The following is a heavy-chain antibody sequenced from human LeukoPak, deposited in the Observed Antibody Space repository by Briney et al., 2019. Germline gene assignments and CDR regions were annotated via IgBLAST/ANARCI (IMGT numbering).Heavy chain of an antibody. V-gene: IGHV3-30*02. D-gene: IGHD5-18*01. J-gene: IGHJ4*02. CDR3: AKGYSYGFDY. CDR2: IRYDGTNK. CDR1: GFTFSSYG. Sequence: PGGSLRLSCAASGFTFSSYGMHWVRQAPGKGLEWLTFIRYDGTNKYYADSVKGRFTFSRDNSKNTLYLQMNSLRAEDTAVYYCAKGYSYGFDYWGQGILVTVSS.